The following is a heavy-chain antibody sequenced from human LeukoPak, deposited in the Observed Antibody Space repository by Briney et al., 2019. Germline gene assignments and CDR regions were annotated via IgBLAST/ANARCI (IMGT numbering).Heavy chain of an antibody. CDR1: GFTFSNYA. CDR2: ISGTGGST. Sequence: GGSLRLSCAASGFTFSNYAMTWVRQAPGKGLEWVSFISGTGGSTYYADSVRGRFTISRDNSKNTLFLQMNSLRAEDTAVYYCAKSYCSGGSCYSGSYFDYWGQGTLVTVSS. D-gene: IGHD2-15*01. J-gene: IGHJ4*02. V-gene: IGHV3-23*01. CDR3: AKSYCSGGSCYSGSYFDY.